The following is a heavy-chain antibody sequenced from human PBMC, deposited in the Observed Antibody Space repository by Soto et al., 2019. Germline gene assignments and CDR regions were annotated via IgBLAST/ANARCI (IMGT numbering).Heavy chain of an antibody. V-gene: IGHV1-69*02. CDR2: VNPILSMS. CDR1: GDTFNFYS. J-gene: IGHJ4*02. CDR3: ASSYGSGYRAFDY. Sequence: QAQLVHSGAEVKRPGSSVKVSCKASGDTFNFYSINWVRQAPGVGLEWVGRVNPILSMSNYAQRFQGRVTMTADKSTSTAYMELRSLRSEDTAIYYCASSYGSGYRAFDYWGQGALVTVSS. D-gene: IGHD3-10*01.